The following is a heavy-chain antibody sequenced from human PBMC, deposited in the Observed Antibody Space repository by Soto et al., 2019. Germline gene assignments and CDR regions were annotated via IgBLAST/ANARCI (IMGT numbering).Heavy chain of an antibody. CDR1: GGSISSSNYY. CDR2: IYYSGST. V-gene: IGHV4-39*01. Sequence: QLQLQESGPGLVKPSETLSLTCTVSGGSISSSNYYWGWIRQPPGKGLEWIGSIYYSGSTYYNPSLKSRVTISVDTSKNQFSLKLSSVTAADTAVYYWASLGYSSGWYSYWGQGTLVTVSS. D-gene: IGHD6-19*01. CDR3: ASLGYSSGWYSY. J-gene: IGHJ4*02.